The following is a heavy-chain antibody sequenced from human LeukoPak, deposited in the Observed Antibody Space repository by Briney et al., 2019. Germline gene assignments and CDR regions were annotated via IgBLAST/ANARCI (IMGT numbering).Heavy chain of an antibody. CDR1: GFTFSSYD. J-gene: IGHJ4*02. V-gene: IGHV3-48*03. D-gene: IGHD3-22*01. CDR2: IRSSGSTI. Sequence: GGSLRLSCAASGFTFSSYDMNWVRQAPGKGVEWVSYIRSSGSTIYYADSVKGRFTISRDNAKNSLFLQMNSLRAEDTAVYYCARGGYFYDTNDGYWGQGTLVTVSS. CDR3: ARGGYFYDTNDGY.